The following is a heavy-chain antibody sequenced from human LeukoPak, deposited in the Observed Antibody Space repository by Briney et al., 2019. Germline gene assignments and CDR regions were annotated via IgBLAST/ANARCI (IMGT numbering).Heavy chain of an antibody. D-gene: IGHD6-13*01. CDR2: ISGSSRTI. Sequence: GGSLRLSCAASGFTFSNFAMTWVRQAPGKGPEWVSYISGSSRTIYYADTVKGRFTISRDNAKNSLYLQMNSLRDEDTAVYYCVRIAAAGGPWGDYYYGMDVWGQGTTVTVSS. CDR3: VRIAAAGGPWGDYYYGMDV. J-gene: IGHJ6*02. V-gene: IGHV3-48*02. CDR1: GFTFSNFA.